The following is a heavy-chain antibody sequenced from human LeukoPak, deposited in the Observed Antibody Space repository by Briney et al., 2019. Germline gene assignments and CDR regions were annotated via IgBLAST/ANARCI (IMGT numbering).Heavy chain of an antibody. CDR3: TRDGSSWFDY. Sequence: GGSLRLSCTVSGFTVSSNSMSWVRQAPGKGLEWVAIISYDGSTKYYADSVKGRFTISRDNSKNTLYLQMNTLRPDDTALYYCTRDGSSWFDYWGQRTLVTVSS. J-gene: IGHJ5*01. CDR1: GFTVSSNS. CDR2: ISYDGSTK. D-gene: IGHD6-13*01. V-gene: IGHV3-30*04.